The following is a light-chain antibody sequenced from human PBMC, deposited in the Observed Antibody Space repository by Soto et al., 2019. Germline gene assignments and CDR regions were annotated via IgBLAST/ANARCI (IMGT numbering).Light chain of an antibody. CDR3: LKGYNYPRT. J-gene: IGKJ1*01. Sequence: AIQMTQSPSSLSASVGDRVTITCRASQDIRNELGWYQQKPGKAPNLLIYAASSLHTGVPSRFSGSGSGTYFTLTISGLQADDFATYFWLKGYNYPRTFGRGTKVEVK. V-gene: IGKV1-6*02. CDR1: QDIRNE. CDR2: AAS.